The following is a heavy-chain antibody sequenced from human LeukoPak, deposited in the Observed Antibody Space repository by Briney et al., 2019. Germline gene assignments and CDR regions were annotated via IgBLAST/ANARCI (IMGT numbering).Heavy chain of an antibody. J-gene: IGHJ6*02. CDR3: ARAALGYCSSTSCYHYGMDV. CDR2: IYTSGST. D-gene: IGHD2-2*01. V-gene: IGHV4-4*07. CDR1: GVSISSYY. Sequence: PSETLSLTCTVSGVSISSYYWSWLRQPAGKGREWMGRIYTSGSTNYNPSLKSRVTMSVDTSKNQFSLKLSSVPAADTAVYYCARAALGYCSSTSCYHYGMDVWGQGTTLTVSS.